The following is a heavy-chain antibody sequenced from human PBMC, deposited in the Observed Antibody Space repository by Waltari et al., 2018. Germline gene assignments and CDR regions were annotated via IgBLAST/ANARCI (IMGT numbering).Heavy chain of an antibody. V-gene: IGHV3-23*04. D-gene: IGHD3-10*01. CDR3: AKGYYEAGSFWAEFDS. Sequence: EVHLVESGGGLVQPGGSLRLSCAATGFTFSAYAMTWVRQAPGKGLEWVSAISRSTRTTFDADSAKGRFTLTEDSYKTTLYLQINSLRAEDTAMYYCAKGYYEAGSFWAEFDSWGQGILVTVSS. CDR2: ISRSTRTT. CDR1: GFTFSAYA. J-gene: IGHJ4*02.